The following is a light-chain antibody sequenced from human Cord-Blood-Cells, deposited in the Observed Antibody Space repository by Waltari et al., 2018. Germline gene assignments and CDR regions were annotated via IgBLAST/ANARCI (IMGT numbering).Light chain of an antibody. J-gene: IGLJ2*01. V-gene: IGLV1-51*01. CDR3: GTWVSSLSAGVV. CDR1: SSNIGNNY. Sequence: QSVLTQPPSVSAAPGQKVTISCSGSSSNIGNNYVSWYQQLPGTAPKLLIYENNKRPAGSPDRFPGSKSGTSATLGITGLQTGDEADYYCGTWVSSLSAGVVFGGGTKLTVL. CDR2: ENN.